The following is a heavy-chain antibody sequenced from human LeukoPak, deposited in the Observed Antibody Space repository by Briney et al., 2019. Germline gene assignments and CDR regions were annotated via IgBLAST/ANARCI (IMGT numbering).Heavy chain of an antibody. D-gene: IGHD3-3*01. CDR3: ARLFDFWRASGGPDY. V-gene: IGHV4-38-2*01. CDR2: IYHSGST. Sequence: SETLSLTCAVSDYSISSGYYWGWIRQPPGKGLEWIGSIYHSGSTYYNPSLKSRVTISVDTSKNRFSLKVTSVTAADSAIYYCARLFDFWRASGGPDYWGQETLVTVSS. J-gene: IGHJ4*02. CDR1: DYSISSGYY.